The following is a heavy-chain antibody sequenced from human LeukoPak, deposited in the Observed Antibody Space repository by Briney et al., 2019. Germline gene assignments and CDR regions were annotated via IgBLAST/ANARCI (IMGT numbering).Heavy chain of an antibody. CDR2: INPNSGGT. Sequence: ASVKVSCKASGYTFTANYMHWVRQAPGQGLEWMGWINPNSGGTNYAQKFQGWVTMTRDTSISTAYMELSRLRSDDTAVYYCARGPIILWFGDSPRYYFDYWGQGTLVTVSS. CDR1: GYTFTANY. D-gene: IGHD3-10*01. V-gene: IGHV1-2*04. CDR3: ARGPIILWFGDSPRYYFDY. J-gene: IGHJ4*02.